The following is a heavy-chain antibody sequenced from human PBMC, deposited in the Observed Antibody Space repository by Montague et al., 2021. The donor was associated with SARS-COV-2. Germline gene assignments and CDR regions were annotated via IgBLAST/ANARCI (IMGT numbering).Heavy chain of an antibody. CDR1: GFTFSNAW. D-gene: IGHD3-10*01. CDR3: TTDTVDYGSGSQQTSDDAFDI. CDR2: IKSKTDGGTT. Sequence: SRRLSLPASGFTFSNAWMSWVRQAPGKGLEWVGRIKSKTDGGTTDYAAPVKGRFTISRDDSKNTLYLQMNSLKTEDTAVYYCTTDTVDYGSGSQQTSDDAFDIWGQGTMVTVSS. J-gene: IGHJ3*02. V-gene: IGHV3-15*01.